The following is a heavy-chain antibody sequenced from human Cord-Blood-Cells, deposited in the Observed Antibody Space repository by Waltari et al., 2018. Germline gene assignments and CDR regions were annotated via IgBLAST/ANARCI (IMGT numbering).Heavy chain of an antibody. CDR1: GFTFSSYG. V-gene: IGHV3-33*01. Sequence: QVQPVESGGGVVQPGRSLRLSCAASGFTFSSYGMHWVRQAPGKGLEWVAVIWYDGSNKYYADSVKGRFTISRDNSKNTLYLQMNSLRAEDTAVYYCARDMRAGSSSFDYWGQGTLVTVSS. D-gene: IGHD6-6*01. CDR2: IWYDGSNK. CDR3: ARDMRAGSSSFDY. J-gene: IGHJ4*02.